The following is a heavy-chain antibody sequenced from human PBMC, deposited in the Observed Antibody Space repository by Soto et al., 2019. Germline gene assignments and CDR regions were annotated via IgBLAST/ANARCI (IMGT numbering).Heavy chain of an antibody. CDR3: ASTSYSSSSEVGWFDP. D-gene: IGHD6-6*01. V-gene: IGHV6-1*01. CDR2: TYYRSKWYN. J-gene: IGHJ5*02. Sequence: SPTLSLTCAISGDSVSSNSAAWNWIRQSPSRGLEWLGRTYYRSKWYNDYAVSVKSRITISPDTSKNQFSLQLNSVTPEDTAVYYCASTSYSSSSEVGWFDPWGQGTLVTVSS. CDR1: GDSVSSNSAA.